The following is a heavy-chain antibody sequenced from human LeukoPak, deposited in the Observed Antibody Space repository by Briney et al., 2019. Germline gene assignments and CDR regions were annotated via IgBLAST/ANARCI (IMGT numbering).Heavy chain of an antibody. CDR2: ISGSGGST. Sequence: GGSLRLSCAASGFTFSNAWVNWVRQAPGKGLEWVSAISGSGGSTYYADSVKGRFTISRDNSKNTLYLQMNSLRAEDTAVYYCAKDCLGAPWCEYYYYYGMDVWGQGTTVTVSS. CDR1: GFTFSNAW. CDR3: AKDCLGAPWCEYYYYYGMDV. V-gene: IGHV3-23*01. J-gene: IGHJ6*02. D-gene: IGHD3-16*01.